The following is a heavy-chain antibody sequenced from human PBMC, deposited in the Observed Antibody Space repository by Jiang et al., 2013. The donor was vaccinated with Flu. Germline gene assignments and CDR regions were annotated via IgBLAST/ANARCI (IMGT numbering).Heavy chain of an antibody. CDR1: GYTFTDYF. CDR2: TNPNSGAT. D-gene: IGHD4-23*01. Sequence: EVKKPGASVKVSCLASGYTFTDYFIHWVRRAPGQGFEWMGWTNPNSGATNSAQKFQGRVTMTRDTSISTTYMELSRLTFDDTALYYCARGPSHGGFDFWGQGTLVTVSS. CDR3: ARGPSHGGFDF. J-gene: IGHJ4*02. V-gene: IGHV1-2*02.